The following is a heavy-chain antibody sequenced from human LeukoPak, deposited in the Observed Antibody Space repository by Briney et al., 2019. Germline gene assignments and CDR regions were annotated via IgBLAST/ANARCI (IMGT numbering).Heavy chain of an antibody. V-gene: IGHV4-4*02. CDR1: DGSINSNYW. CDR2: IYHTGSV. CDR3: ARHYDFWSAYNY. D-gene: IGHD3-3*01. J-gene: IGHJ4*02. Sequence: PSGTLSLTCAVSDGSINSNYWWTWVRQSPGKGLEWIGEIYHTGSVNYNLSLESRVTISRGRSMNQFSLMLRSVTAADTAVYYCARHYDFWSAYNYWGQGILVTVSS.